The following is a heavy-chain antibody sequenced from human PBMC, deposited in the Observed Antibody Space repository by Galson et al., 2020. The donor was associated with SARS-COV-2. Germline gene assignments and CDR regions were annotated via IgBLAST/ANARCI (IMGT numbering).Heavy chain of an antibody. D-gene: IGHD1-26*01. CDR1: GFTFSNFA. V-gene: IGHV3-30-3*01. CDR2: VSHDGNNQ. CDR3: AREYDDEGEPLSGALDV. J-gene: IGHJ3*01. Sequence: QAGGSLRLSCSASGFTFSNFAMHWVRQAPGKGLEWVAVVSHDGNNQYYAGPVKGRFTISRDNSQNTLYPQMKSLIPEDTAVYYCAREYDDEGEPLSGALDVWGQGTMVTVSS.